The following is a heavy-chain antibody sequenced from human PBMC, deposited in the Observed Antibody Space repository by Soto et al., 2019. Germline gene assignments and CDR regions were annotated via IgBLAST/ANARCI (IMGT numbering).Heavy chain of an antibody. CDR1: GYSFTSYW. D-gene: IGHD3-10*01. Sequence: GESLKISCKGSGYSFTSYWIGSVRQMPGKGLEWMGIIYPGDSDTRYSPSFQGQVTISADKSISTAYLQWSSLKASDTAMYYCAGGGVRGVITRTRDYYGMDVWGQGTTVNVSS. J-gene: IGHJ6*02. CDR2: IYPGDSDT. V-gene: IGHV5-51*01. CDR3: AGGGVRGVITRTRDYYGMDV.